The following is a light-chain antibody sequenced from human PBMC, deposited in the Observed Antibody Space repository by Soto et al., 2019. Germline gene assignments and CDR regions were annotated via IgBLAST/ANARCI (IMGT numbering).Light chain of an antibody. CDR1: QRVSTW. CDR3: QQAHSFPFT. V-gene: IGKV1-12*01. Sequence: DIQMTQSPSSVSASVGARVPISCRASQRVSTWLAWYQQKPGKAPKLLIYAASRLQSGVPSRFSGSGSGTDFILTISSLQPEDFATYYCQQAHSFPFTFGPGTKVDI. CDR2: AAS. J-gene: IGKJ3*01.